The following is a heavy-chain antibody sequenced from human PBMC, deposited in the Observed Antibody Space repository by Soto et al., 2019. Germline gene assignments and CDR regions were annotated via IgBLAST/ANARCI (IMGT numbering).Heavy chain of an antibody. D-gene: IGHD3-10*02. V-gene: IGHV1-69*06. J-gene: IGHJ5*02. CDR3: ARVFTGRGFDP. Sequence: QVQLVQSGAEVKKPGSSVQVSCTASGAPFRSYAINWVRQAPGQGLEWMGVITPMFGAPHYAQNFKGRMTITADKSTNTAYMELSSLTSGDTAVYFWARVFTGRGFDPWGQGTLVTVSS. CDR1: GAPFRSYA. CDR2: ITPMFGAP.